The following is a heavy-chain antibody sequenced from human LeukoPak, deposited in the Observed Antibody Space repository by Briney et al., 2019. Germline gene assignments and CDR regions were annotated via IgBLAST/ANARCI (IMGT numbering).Heavy chain of an antibody. Sequence: ASVKVSCKTSGYTFTINGISWMRQAPGQGLEWMGWISGYDGNTNYAQKFQGRVTMTTDTSTSTAYMELRSLRSDDTAMYYCAREIRTSIDYWGQGNLVTVSS. V-gene: IGHV1-18*01. CDR2: ISGYDGNT. D-gene: IGHD3-16*01. CDR3: AREIRTSIDY. J-gene: IGHJ4*02. CDR1: GYTFTING.